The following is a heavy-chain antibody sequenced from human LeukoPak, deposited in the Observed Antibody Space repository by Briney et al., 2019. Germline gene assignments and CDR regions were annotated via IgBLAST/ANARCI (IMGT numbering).Heavy chain of an antibody. D-gene: IGHD3-10*01. Sequence: QPGGSLRLSCAASGFTFSSYAMSWVRQAPGRGLEWVSAISASGDRTYYAHSVKGRFTISRDNSKNTLYLQMNSLRAEDTAVYSCAKNGEVLSWFDPWGQGTLVTVSS. CDR3: AKNGEVLSWFDP. V-gene: IGHV3-23*01. CDR2: ISASGDRT. CDR1: GFTFSSYA. J-gene: IGHJ5*02.